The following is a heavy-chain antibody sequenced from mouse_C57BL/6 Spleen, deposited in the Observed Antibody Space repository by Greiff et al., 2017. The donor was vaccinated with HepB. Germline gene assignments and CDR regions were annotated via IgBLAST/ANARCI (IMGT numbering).Heavy chain of an antibody. CDR2: INPGSGGT. V-gene: IGHV1-54*01. J-gene: IGHJ4*01. D-gene: IGHD2-4*01. CDR3: ARAGRDYDEAMDY. Sequence: VKLQESGAELVRPGTSVKVSCKASGYAFTNYLIEWVKQRPGQGLEWIGVINPGSGGTNYNEKFKGKATLTADKSSSTAYMQLSSLTSEDSAVYFCARAGRDYDEAMDYWGQGTSVTVSS. CDR1: GYAFTNYL.